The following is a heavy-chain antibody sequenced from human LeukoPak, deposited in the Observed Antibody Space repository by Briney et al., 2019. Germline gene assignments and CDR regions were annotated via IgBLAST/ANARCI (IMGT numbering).Heavy chain of an antibody. Sequence: GGSLRLSCAASGFTVSSNYMSWVRQAPGKGLEWVSVIYSGGSTYYADSVKGRFTISRDNSKNTLYLQMNSLRAEDTAVYYCARLRYDFVWGSYDYWGQGTLVTVSS. V-gene: IGHV3-53*01. D-gene: IGHD3-16*01. CDR2: IYSGGST. CDR3: ARLRYDFVWGSYDY. J-gene: IGHJ4*02. CDR1: GFTVSSNY.